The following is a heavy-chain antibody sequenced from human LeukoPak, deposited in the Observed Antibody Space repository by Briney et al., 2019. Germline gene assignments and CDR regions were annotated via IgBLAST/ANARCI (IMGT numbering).Heavy chain of an antibody. CDR3: AKASHAILQWLVPPFFDY. V-gene: IGHV3-23*01. Sequence: GGSLRLSCAASGFTFSSYAMSWVRQAPGKGLEWVSAISGSGGSTYYADSVEGRFTISRDNSKNTLYLQMNSLRAEDTAVYYCAKASHAILQWLVPPFFDYWGQGTLVTVSS. CDR1: GFTFSSYA. CDR2: ISGSGGST. J-gene: IGHJ4*02. D-gene: IGHD6-19*01.